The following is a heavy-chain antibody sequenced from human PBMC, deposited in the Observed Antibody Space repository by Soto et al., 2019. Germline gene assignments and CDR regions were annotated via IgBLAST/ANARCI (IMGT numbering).Heavy chain of an antibody. CDR1: GDIVSSTSAA. CDR3: ARDRGASSSSGYYYGMDV. CDR2: TYYRSKWYN. D-gene: IGHD6-6*01. J-gene: IGHJ6*04. V-gene: IGHV6-1*01. Sequence: PSQTLSLTCAISGDIVSSTSAAWSWIRQSPSRGLEWLGRTYYRSKWYNDYAVSVKSRITINPDTSKNQFSLQLNSVTPEDTAVYYCARDRGASSSSGYYYGMDVWGKGTTVTVSS.